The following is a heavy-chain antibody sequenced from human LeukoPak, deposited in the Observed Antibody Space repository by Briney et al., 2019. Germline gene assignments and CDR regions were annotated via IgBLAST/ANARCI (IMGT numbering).Heavy chain of an antibody. CDR3: ARLFLY. D-gene: IGHD2/OR15-2a*01. CDR1: GGSNSSSSYY. CDR2: IYYSGST. Sequence: SETLSLTCTVSGGSNSSSSYYWGWIRQPPGKGLEWIGSIYYSGSTYYNPSLKSRVTMSVDTSKNQFSLKLSSVTAADTAVYYCARLFLYWVQGTLVTVSS. V-gene: IGHV4-39*01. J-gene: IGHJ4*02.